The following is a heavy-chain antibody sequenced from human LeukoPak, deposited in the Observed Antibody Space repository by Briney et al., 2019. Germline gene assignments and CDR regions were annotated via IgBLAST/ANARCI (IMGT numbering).Heavy chain of an antibody. J-gene: IGHJ4*02. D-gene: IGHD3-22*01. V-gene: IGHV3-23*01. Sequence: GGSLRLSCAASGFTFSSYAMSWVRQAPGKGLEWVSFISPSGDRTSNADSVEGRFTISRDNTRNTLYLQMNSLRDEDTGVYYCAIMHGYYDGSGFWVQWGQGTLVAVSS. CDR1: GFTFSSYA. CDR3: AIMHGYYDGSGFWVQ. CDR2: ISPSGDRT.